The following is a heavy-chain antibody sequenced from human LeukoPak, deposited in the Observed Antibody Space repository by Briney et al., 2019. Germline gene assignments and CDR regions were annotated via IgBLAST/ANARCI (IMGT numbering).Heavy chain of an antibody. D-gene: IGHD6-13*01. CDR1: GFTFSNYG. CDR3: ARFLYSTSCFDY. J-gene: IGHJ4*02. CDR2: ISYDESDK. Sequence: GRSLRLSCAASGFTFSNYGMHWVRQAPGKGLEWVAVISYDESDKYYADSVKGRFTISRDNSKNTLYLQMNGLRPEDTAVYFCARFLYSTSCFDYWGQGTLVTVSS. V-gene: IGHV3-30*03.